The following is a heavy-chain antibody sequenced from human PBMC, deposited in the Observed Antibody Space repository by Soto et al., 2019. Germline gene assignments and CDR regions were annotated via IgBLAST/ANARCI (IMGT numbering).Heavy chain of an antibody. J-gene: IGHJ3*02. CDR3: ARVLLDTDVAFDI. Sequence: GGSLRLSCAASGFTFSSYAMHWVRQAPGKGLEWVAVISYDGSNKYYADSVKGRFTISRDNSKNTLYLQMNSLRAEDTAVYYCARVLLDTDVAFDIWGQGNPGHRLL. CDR2: ISYDGSNK. CDR1: GFTFSSYA. V-gene: IGHV3-30-3*01. D-gene: IGHD3-16*01.